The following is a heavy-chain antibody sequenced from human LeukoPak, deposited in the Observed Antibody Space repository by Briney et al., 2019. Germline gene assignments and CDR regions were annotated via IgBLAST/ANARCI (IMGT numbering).Heavy chain of an antibody. D-gene: IGHD3-3*01. CDR1: GGSISSYY. Sequence: SETLSLTCTVSGGSISSYYWGWIRQPPGKGLEWIGSIYYSGSTYYNPSLKSRVTISVDTSKNQFSLKLSSVTAADTAVYYCARTPSHDFWSGYYTGIALWGQGTLVTVSS. J-gene: IGHJ4*02. CDR3: ARTPSHDFWSGYYTGIAL. CDR2: IYYSGST. V-gene: IGHV4-39*01.